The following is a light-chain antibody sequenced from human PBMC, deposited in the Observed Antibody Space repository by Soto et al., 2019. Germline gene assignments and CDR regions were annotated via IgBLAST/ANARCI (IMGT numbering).Light chain of an antibody. J-gene: IGLJ3*02. V-gene: IGLV1-40*01. CDR1: SSNIGAGFD. Sequence: QSVLTQPPSVSGAPGQRVTISCTGSSSNIGAGFDVHWYHQIAGTAPKLLIYGNSNRPSGVPDRFSGSKSGTSASLAINGLQADDEAHYYCQSYDNSLSGSWVFGGGTKVTVL. CDR3: QSYDNSLSGSWV. CDR2: GNS.